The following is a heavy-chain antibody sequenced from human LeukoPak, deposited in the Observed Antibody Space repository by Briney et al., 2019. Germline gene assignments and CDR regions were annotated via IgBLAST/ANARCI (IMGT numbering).Heavy chain of an antibody. CDR1: GFTFSNNW. V-gene: IGHV3-7*03. CDR3: AKDTNPSSGAPRDAFDI. J-gene: IGHJ3*02. D-gene: IGHD6-25*01. Sequence: GGSLRLSCAASGFTFSNNWMTWVRQAPGKGLEWVASVKKDASEKYYVDSVKGRFTISRDNAKNSLYLQMNSLRAEDTALYYCAKDTNPSSGAPRDAFDIWGQGTMVTVSS. CDR2: VKKDASEK.